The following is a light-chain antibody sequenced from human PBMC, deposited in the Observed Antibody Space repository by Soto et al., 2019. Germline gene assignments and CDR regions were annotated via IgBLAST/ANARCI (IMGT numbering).Light chain of an antibody. J-gene: IGKJ5*01. V-gene: IGKV3-20*01. CDR1: QSVRSN. CDR3: QQYGSSLIT. CDR2: GAS. Sequence: DIVMTQSPVTPSLSPGRRATLSCRASQSVRSNLAWYQQKPGQAPRLLIYGASSRATGIPDRFSGSGSGTDFTLTISRLEPEDFAVYYCQQYGSSLITFGQGTRLEIK.